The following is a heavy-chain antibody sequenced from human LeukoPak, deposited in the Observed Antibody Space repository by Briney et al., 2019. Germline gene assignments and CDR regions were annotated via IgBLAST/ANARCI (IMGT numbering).Heavy chain of an antibody. Sequence: PSETLPLTCTVSDGSISTYYWSWIRQPPGKGLEWIGNIHYSGSTNYNPSLKSRLTILVDTSKNQFSLKLSSVTAADTAVYYCARVFEVGASIIYAFDIWGQGTMVTVSS. V-gene: IGHV4-59*01. J-gene: IGHJ3*02. CDR3: ARVFEVGASIIYAFDI. CDR2: IHYSGST. D-gene: IGHD1-26*01. CDR1: DGSISTYY.